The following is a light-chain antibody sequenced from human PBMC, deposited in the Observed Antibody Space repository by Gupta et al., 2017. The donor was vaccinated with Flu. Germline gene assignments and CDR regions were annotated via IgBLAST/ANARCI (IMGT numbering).Light chain of an antibody. Sequence: GDRVTLTCRASQSISSYLNWFQQKPGKAPKLLIYAVSNLQTGVPSRFSGGRSGTDFTLTISSLQPEDFATYYCQHSYETPRTFGQGTKLEVK. V-gene: IGKV1-39*01. J-gene: IGKJ2*01. CDR3: QHSYETPRT. CDR1: QSISSY. CDR2: AVS.